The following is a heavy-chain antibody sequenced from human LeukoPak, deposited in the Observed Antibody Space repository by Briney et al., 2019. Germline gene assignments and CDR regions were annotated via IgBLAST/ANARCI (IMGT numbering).Heavy chain of an antibody. CDR3: ARVGYSGSLSGSFDI. CDR1: GASISSSTDH. V-gene: IGHV4-39*07. Sequence: PSETLSLTCTVSGASISSSTDHWGCIRQPPWKGLVWIANIYYSGSTYYNPSLKSRVTISVDTSKNQFSLKLSSVTAADTAVYYCARVGYSGSLSGSFDIWGQGTMVTVSS. J-gene: IGHJ3*02. D-gene: IGHD1-26*01. CDR2: IYYSGST.